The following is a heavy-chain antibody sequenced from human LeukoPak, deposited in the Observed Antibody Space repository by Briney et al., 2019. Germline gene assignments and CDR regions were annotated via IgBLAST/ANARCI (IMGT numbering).Heavy chain of an antibody. CDR3: VRDLFYSFDY. J-gene: IGHJ4*02. V-gene: IGHV3-48*01. CDR2: ISSSSSAI. Sequence: GGSLRLSCAASGFTFSSYSMNWVRQAPGKGLEWISYISSSSSAIYYADSVKGRSTISRDNAKNSLYLQMNSLRGEDTAVYYCVRDLFYSFDYWGQGTLVTVSS. CDR1: GFTFSSYS.